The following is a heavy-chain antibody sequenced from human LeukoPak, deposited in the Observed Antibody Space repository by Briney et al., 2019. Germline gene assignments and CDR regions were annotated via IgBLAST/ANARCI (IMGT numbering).Heavy chain of an antibody. D-gene: IGHD1-26*01. Sequence: GGSLRLSCAASGFTFSSYSMNWVRQAPGKGLEWVSAISGSGGSTYYADSVKGRFTISRDNSKNTLYLQMNSLRAEDTAVYYCAKDRGSYYFDYWGQGTLVTVSS. J-gene: IGHJ4*02. CDR3: AKDRGSYYFDY. V-gene: IGHV3-23*01. CDR1: GFTFSSYS. CDR2: ISGSGGST.